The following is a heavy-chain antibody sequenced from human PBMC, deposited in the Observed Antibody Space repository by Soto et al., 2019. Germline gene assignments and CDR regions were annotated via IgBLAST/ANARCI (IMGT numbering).Heavy chain of an antibody. Sequence: QVQLVQSGAEVKKPGASVKVSCKASGYNFGNYDLNWVRQATGQGLEWMGWMNPKNGGTGHAQKFPGRVLLTRDTSMSTAYMELSGLRPDATAVYYCARGPSRLIMIAAPDEGLLWLAPWGQGNLVIVSS. CDR1: GYNFGNYD. CDR2: MNPKNGGT. D-gene: IGHD2-21*01. CDR3: ARGPSRLIMIAAPDEGLLWLAP. V-gene: IGHV1-8*02. J-gene: IGHJ5*02.